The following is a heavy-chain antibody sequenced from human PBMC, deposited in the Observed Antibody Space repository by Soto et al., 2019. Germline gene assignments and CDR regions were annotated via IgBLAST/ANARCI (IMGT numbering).Heavy chain of an antibody. CDR2: INPDNGNT. J-gene: IGHJ4*02. CDR3: ARDTGLRMTTVVTPSGGNFDY. CDR1: GYTFTRYT. D-gene: IGHD4-17*01. Sequence: ASVKVSCKASGYTFTRYTMNWVRQAPGQRLEWMGWINPDNGNTKSSQKFQDRVIITRDTSASTAYMELRSLRSDDTAVYYCARDTGLRMTTVVTPSGGNFDYWGQGTLVTVSS. V-gene: IGHV1-3*01.